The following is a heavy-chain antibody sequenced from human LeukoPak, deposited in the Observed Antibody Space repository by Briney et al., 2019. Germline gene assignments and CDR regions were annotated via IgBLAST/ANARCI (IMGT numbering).Heavy chain of an antibody. CDR1: GYTFAAYY. Sequence: GASVKVSCKASGYTFAAYYMHWVRQAPGQGLEWMGWINPNSGDTNYAQKFQGRVTMTRDTSTSTIYMEVSSLRSEDTAVYYCATSFRAVTWFDPWGQGTLVTVSS. CDR3: ATSFRAVTWFDP. J-gene: IGHJ5*02. V-gene: IGHV1-2*02. D-gene: IGHD3-10*01. CDR2: INPNSGDT.